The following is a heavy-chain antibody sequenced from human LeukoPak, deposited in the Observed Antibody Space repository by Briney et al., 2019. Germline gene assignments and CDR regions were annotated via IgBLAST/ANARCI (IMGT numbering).Heavy chain of an antibody. Sequence: ASVKVSCKASGYTFTSYGISGGRQAPGQGLEWMGWISAYNGNTNYAQKLQGRVTMTTDTSTSTAYMELRSLRSDDTAVYYCARGAGSSWPYYYYYYMDVWGKGTTVTVSS. CDR3: ARGAGSSWPYYYYYYMDV. J-gene: IGHJ6*03. V-gene: IGHV1-18*01. D-gene: IGHD6-13*01. CDR1: GYTFTSYG. CDR2: ISAYNGNT.